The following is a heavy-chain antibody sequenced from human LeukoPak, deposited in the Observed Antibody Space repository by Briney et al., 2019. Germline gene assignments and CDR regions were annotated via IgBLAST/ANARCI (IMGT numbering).Heavy chain of an antibody. Sequence: SWVRQPPGKGLEWIGEINHSGSTNYNPSLKSRVTISVDTSKNQFSLKLSSVTAADTAVYYCARGPRAGYYYYGMDVWGQGTTVTVSS. CDR3: ARGPRAGYYYYGMDV. CDR2: INHSGST. V-gene: IGHV4-34*01. J-gene: IGHJ6*02.